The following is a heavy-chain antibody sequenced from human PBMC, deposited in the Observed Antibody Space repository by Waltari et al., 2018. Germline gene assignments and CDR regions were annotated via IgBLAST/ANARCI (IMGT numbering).Heavy chain of an antibody. V-gene: IGHV3-30*14. D-gene: IGHD4-17*01. CDR1: GFTFSGHA. Sequence: VQLVESGGGLVQPGGSLRLSCAAFGFTFSGHAMHWVRLTPGKGLEWVAVIWFDGSAKYYADSLKDRFNISRDNSQNMLYLQMNNLKFEDTARYYCARVYGTNALDYWGQGVLVTVSS. CDR3: ARVYGTNALDY. CDR2: IWFDGSAK. J-gene: IGHJ4*02.